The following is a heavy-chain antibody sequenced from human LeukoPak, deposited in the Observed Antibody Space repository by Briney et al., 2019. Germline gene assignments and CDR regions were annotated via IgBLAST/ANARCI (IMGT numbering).Heavy chain of an antibody. CDR1: GFTFTKFW. CDR3: ATGPYAAFEM. CDR2: VKGDGIST. D-gene: IGHD2-2*01. V-gene: IGHV3-74*01. J-gene: IGHJ3*02. Sequence: GGSLRLSCAASGFTFTKFWMHWVRQAPGGGLVWVSRVKGDGISTLYADSVKGRFTISRDNAKNTPYLQMNSLRADDTALYYCATGPYAAFEMWGQGTMVTVSS.